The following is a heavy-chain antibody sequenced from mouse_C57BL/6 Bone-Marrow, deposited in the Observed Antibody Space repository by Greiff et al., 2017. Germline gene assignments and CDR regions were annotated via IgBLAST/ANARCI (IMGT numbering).Heavy chain of an antibody. J-gene: IGHJ4*01. V-gene: IGHV1-19*01. CDR1: GYTFTDYY. CDR2: INPYNGGT. D-gene: IGHD1-1*01. CDR3: AVNLLRRYYYAMDY. Sequence: VHVKQSGPVLVKPGASVKMSCKASGYTFTDYYMNWVKQSHGKSLEWIGVINPYNGGTSYNQKFKGKATLTADKSSSTAYMERNSLTSEDSAVYYGAVNLLRRYYYAMDYWGQGTSVTVSS.